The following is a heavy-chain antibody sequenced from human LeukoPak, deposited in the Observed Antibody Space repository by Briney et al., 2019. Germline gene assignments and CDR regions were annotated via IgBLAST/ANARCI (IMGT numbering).Heavy chain of an antibody. CDR1: GFTFNTYA. D-gene: IGHD6-19*01. V-gene: IGHV3-30-3*01. CDR2: ISSAGSTK. J-gene: IGHJ4*02. CDR3: ARRIFQGSSGWYLFDY. Sequence: SGGSLRLSCAASGFTFNTYAMHWVRQAAGMGLEWVAVISSAGSTKYYADSVKGRFTVSRDNSENTLYLQMNSLRAEDTAVYYCARRIFQGSSGWYLFDYWGQGTLVTVSS.